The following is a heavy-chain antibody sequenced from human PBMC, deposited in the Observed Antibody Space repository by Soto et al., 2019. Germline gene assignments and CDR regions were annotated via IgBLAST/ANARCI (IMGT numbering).Heavy chain of an antibody. CDR2: IDPSDSYT. CDR1: GYSFTSYW. D-gene: IGHD1-26*01. J-gene: IGHJ6*02. V-gene: IGHV5-10-1*01. CDR3: AGSWELGKYYYGMDV. Sequence: PGESLKISCKGSGYSFTSYWISWVRQMPGKGLEWMGRIDPSDSYTNYSPSFQGHVTISADKSISTAYLQWSSLKASDTAMYYCAGSWELGKYYYGMDVWGQGTTVTVS.